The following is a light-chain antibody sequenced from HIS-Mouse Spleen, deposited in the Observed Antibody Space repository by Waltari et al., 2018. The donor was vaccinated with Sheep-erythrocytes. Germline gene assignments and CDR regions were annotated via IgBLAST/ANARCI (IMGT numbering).Light chain of an antibody. V-gene: IGLV2-11*01. CDR3: QAWDSSTVV. Sequence: QSALTQPRSVSGSPGQSVTISCTGTSSDVGGYNYVSWYQQYPGKAPKLMIYDVSKRPSGVPDRFSGSKSGNTASLTISGLQAEDEADYYCQAWDSSTVVFGGGTKLTVL. CDR2: DVS. CDR1: SSDVGGYNY. J-gene: IGLJ2*01.